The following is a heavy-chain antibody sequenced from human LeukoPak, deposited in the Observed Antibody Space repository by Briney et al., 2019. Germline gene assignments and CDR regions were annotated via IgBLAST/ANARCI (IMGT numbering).Heavy chain of an antibody. Sequence: GGSLRLSCAASGFTFSSYAIHWVRQAPGKGLEWVAVISYDGSNKDYADSVKGRFTISRDNSKNTLYLQMNSLRAEDTAVYYCAKAEKPRSSWYLVGYWGQGTLVTVSS. CDR2: ISYDGSNK. V-gene: IGHV3-30-3*01. D-gene: IGHD6-13*01. CDR1: GFTFSSYA. J-gene: IGHJ4*02. CDR3: AKAEKPRSSWYLVGY.